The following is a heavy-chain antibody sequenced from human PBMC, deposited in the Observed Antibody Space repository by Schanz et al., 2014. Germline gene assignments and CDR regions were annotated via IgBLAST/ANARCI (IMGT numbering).Heavy chain of an antibody. CDR3: ARELRLEYYFDY. D-gene: IGHD4-17*01. CDR2: INPNRGGT. V-gene: IGHV1-2*02. J-gene: IGHJ4*02. CDR1: GRTFIVYH. Sequence: QVQLVQSGAEVKKPGASMKVSCKASGRTFIVYHVLHWVRQAPGQGLEWMGRINPNRGGTNYAQKFQGRVTMTRDTSISTAYMELSSLRSDDTAVYYCARELRLEYYFDYWGQGTQVTVSS.